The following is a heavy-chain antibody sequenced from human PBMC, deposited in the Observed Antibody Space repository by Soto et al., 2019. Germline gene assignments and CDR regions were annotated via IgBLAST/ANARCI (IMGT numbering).Heavy chain of an antibody. CDR1: GCTFTGYY. D-gene: IGHD6-19*01. Sequence: ASVKVSCKASGCTFTGYYMHWVRQAPGQGLEWMGWINPNSGGTNYAQKFQGWVTMTRDTSISTAYMELSRLRSDDTAVYYCAAGGGSSGWYGGNYWGQGTLVTVSS. CDR2: INPNSGGT. V-gene: IGHV1-2*04. J-gene: IGHJ4*02. CDR3: AAGGGSSGWYGGNY.